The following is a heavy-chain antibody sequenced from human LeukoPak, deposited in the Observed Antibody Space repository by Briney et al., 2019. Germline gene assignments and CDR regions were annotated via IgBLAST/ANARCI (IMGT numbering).Heavy chain of an antibody. J-gene: IGHJ4*02. CDR3: ARPGIAAAGIDY. V-gene: IGHV1-24*01. CDR2: FDPEDGET. D-gene: IGHD6-13*01. CDR1: GYTLTELS. Sequence: ASVKVSCKVSGYTLTELSMHWVRQAPGKGLEWMGGFDPEDGETIYAQKFQGRVTMTEDTSTDTAYMELSSLRSEDTAVYYCARPGIAAAGIDYWGQGTLVTVSS.